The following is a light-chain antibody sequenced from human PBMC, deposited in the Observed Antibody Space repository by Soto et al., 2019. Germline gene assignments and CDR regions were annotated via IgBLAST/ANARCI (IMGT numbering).Light chain of an antibody. CDR2: DVA. CDR1: SCDVGGSNF. J-gene: IGLJ1*01. CDR3: VSFTSSTTYV. V-gene: IGLV2-14*03. Sequence: QSALTQPASVSASPGQSITISCTGTSCDVGGSNFVSWYQQHPGKPPKLIIYDVATRPSGVSNRFSGSKSGSTASLIISRLQTEDEADYYCVSFTSSTTYVFGSGTKVTVL.